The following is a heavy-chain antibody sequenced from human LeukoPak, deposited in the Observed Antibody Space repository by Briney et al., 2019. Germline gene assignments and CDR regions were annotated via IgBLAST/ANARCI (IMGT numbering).Heavy chain of an antibody. D-gene: IGHD2-15*01. J-gene: IGHJ4*02. V-gene: IGHV4-34*01. CDR1: GGSFNGYY. CDR2: INHSGNT. CDR3: ARLGYCSGGTCYSVPFDY. Sequence: PSETLSLTCAVYGGSFNGYYWSWIRQPPGKGLEWIGEINHSGNTNYNPSLKSRVTISVDTSKNQFSLKLSSATVADTAVYYCARLGYCSGGTCYSVPFDYWGQGTLVTVSS.